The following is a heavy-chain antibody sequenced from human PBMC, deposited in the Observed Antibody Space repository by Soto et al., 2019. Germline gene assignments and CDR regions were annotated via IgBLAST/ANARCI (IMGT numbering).Heavy chain of an antibody. V-gene: IGHV4-61*05. CDR1: GVSIRGSVSRYY. J-gene: IGHJ4*02. CDR2: IYYSGTT. Sequence: SETLSLTCTVSGVSIRGSVSRYYWSWVRQPPGKGLEWIGYIYYSGTTDYNPSLKSRVTISADRSKNQFSLKLSSVTAADTAVYYCAAGGGLPRYYWGQGTLVTVSS. CDR3: AAGGGLPRYY. D-gene: IGHD5-12*01.